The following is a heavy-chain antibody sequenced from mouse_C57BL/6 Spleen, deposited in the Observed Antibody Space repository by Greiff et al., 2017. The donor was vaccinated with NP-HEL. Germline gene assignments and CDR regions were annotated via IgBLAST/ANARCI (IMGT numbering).Heavy chain of an antibody. CDR2: IHPNSGST. Sequence: VQLQQPGAELVKPGASVKLSCKASGYTFTSYWMHWVKQRPGQGLEWIGMIHPNSGSTNYNEKFKSKATLTVDKSSSTAYMQLSSLTSEDSAVYYCAREEIYYGNYGAMDYWGQGTSVTVSS. CDR3: AREEIYYGNYGAMDY. V-gene: IGHV1-64*01. CDR1: GYTFTSYW. D-gene: IGHD2-1*01. J-gene: IGHJ4*01.